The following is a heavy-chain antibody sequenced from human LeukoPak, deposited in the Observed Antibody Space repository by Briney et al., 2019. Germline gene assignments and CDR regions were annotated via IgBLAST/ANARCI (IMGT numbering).Heavy chain of an antibody. J-gene: IGHJ3*02. V-gene: IGHV1-2*02. CDR3: ARQYYDSSGRKHAFEN. CDR2: IDPDSGGT. Sequence: ASVKVSCKASGYTFADYYLHWVRQAPGQGLEWMGCIDPDSGGTNYTQKFQGRVTMTRDTSIRTAYMELSRLRSDDTAVYYCARQYYDSSGRKHAFENWGQGTMLTVSS. D-gene: IGHD3-22*01. CDR1: GYTFADYY.